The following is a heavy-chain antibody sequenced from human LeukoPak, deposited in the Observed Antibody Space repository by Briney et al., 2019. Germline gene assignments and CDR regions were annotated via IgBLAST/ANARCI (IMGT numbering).Heavy chain of an antibody. V-gene: IGHV1-18*01. D-gene: IGHD6-13*01. CDR2: ISAYNGNT. CDR3: ARESTTHSSSWYTD. CDR1: GYTFTSYG. Sequence: ASVKVSCKASGYTFTSYGISWVRQAPGQGLEWMGWISAYNGNTNYAQKLQGRVTMTTDTSASTAYMELRSLRSDDTAVYYCARESTTHSSSWYTDWGQGTLVTVSS. J-gene: IGHJ4*02.